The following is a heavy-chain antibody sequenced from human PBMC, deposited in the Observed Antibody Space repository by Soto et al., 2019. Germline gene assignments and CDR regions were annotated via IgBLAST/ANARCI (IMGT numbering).Heavy chain of an antibody. Sequence: EVQLVETGGGLVQPGGSLRLSCAASGFTFSSYSMNWVRQGPGRGLEWVSYISSSSSTIYYADSVKGRFTISRDNAKNSLYLQMNSLRAEDTAVYYCARDPHGDYASGDYWGQGTLVTVSS. V-gene: IGHV3-48*01. CDR2: ISSSSSTI. CDR3: ARDPHGDYASGDY. CDR1: GFTFSSYS. D-gene: IGHD4-17*01. J-gene: IGHJ4*02.